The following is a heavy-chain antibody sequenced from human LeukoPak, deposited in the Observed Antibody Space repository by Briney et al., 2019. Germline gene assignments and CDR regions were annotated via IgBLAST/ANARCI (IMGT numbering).Heavy chain of an antibody. CDR1: SNYY. V-gene: IGHV3-11*04. CDR3: AELGITMIGGV. D-gene: IGHD3-10*02. CDR2: ISSTGSNI. J-gene: IGHJ6*04. Sequence: SNYYWGWIRQIPGKGLEWISHISSTGSNIYYADSVKGRFTISRDNAKNSLYLQMNSLRAEDTAVYYCAELGITMIGGVWGKGTTVTISS.